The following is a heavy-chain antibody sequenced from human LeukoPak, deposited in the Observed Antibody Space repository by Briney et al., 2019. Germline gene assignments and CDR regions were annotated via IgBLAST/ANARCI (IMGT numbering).Heavy chain of an antibody. J-gene: IGHJ6*03. Sequence: ASVKVSCKASGYTFTGYYMHWVRLAPGQGLEWMGWINPNSGGTNYAQKFQGRVTMTRDTSISTAYMELSRLRSDDTAVYYCARGGKRGCSSTSCYYYMDVWGKGTTVTVSS. CDR2: INPNSGGT. CDR3: ARGGKRGCSSTSCYYYMDV. CDR1: GYTFTGYY. V-gene: IGHV1-2*02. D-gene: IGHD2-2*01.